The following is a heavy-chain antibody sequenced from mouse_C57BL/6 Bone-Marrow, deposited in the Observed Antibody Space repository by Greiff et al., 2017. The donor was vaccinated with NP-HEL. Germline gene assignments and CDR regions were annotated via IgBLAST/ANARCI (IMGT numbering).Heavy chain of an antibody. CDR1: GYTFTGYW. CDR2: ILPGSGST. D-gene: IGHD1-1*01. J-gene: IGHJ1*03. Sequence: VQLQQSGAELMKPGASVKLSCKATGYTFTGYWIEWVKQRPGHGLEWIGEILPGSGSTNYNEKFKGKATFPADTSSNTAYMQLSSLTTEDDAIYYCARTGAYGSSFYWYFDVWGTGTTVTVSS. CDR3: ARTGAYGSSFYWYFDV. V-gene: IGHV1-9*01.